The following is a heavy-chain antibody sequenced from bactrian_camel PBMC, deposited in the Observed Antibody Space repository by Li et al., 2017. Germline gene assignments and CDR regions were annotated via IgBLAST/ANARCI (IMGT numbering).Heavy chain of an antibody. J-gene: IGHJ4*01. CDR3: VRPERPLFARGNDC. Sequence: HVQLVESGGGSVQAGGSLRLSCSASGDTFSASCMGWFRQVSGTEREGVAVIHNRSGSTYAADSVKGRFTISQDNAKNTVYLQMNSLKPEDTAVYYCVRPERPLFARGNDCWGQGTQVTVS. CDR2: IHNRSGST. V-gene: IGHV3-3*01. CDR1: GDTFSASC.